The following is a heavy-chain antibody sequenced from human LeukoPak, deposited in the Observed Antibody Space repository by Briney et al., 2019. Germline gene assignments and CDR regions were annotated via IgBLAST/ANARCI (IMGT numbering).Heavy chain of an antibody. D-gene: IGHD5-12*01. V-gene: IGHV3-30*18. CDR3: AKDLLLVEWLPLGAFDI. CDR1: GFTFSSYG. Sequence: TGGSLRLSCAASGFTFSSYGMHWVRQAPGKGLEWVAVISYDGSNKYYADSVKGRFTISRDNSKNTLYLQMNSLRAEDTAVYYCAKDLLLVEWLPLGAFDIWGQGTMVTVSS. J-gene: IGHJ3*02. CDR2: ISYDGSNK.